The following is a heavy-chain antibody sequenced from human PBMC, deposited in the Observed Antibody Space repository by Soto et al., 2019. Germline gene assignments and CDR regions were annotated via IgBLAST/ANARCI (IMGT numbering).Heavy chain of an antibody. D-gene: IGHD3-22*01. J-gene: IGHJ6*02. V-gene: IGHV1-46*03. CDR3: ARKRDDSSGHPTYGMDV. Sequence: QGQLVQSGAEVKKPGASVKVSCKASGYTFTSYYMHWVRQAPGQGLEWMGIINPSGGSTSYAQKFQGRVTMTRDTSTSTVYMELSSLRSEDTAVYYCARKRDDSSGHPTYGMDVWGQGTTVTVSS. CDR1: GYTFTSYY. CDR2: INPSGGST.